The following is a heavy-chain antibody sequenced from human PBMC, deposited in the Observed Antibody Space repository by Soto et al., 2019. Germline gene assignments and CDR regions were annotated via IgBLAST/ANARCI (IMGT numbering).Heavy chain of an antibody. CDR1: GGSISSGGYY. J-gene: IGHJ4*02. CDR3: ARDRSSWVDY. V-gene: IGHV4-31*03. Sequence: PSETLSLTCTVSGGSISSGGYYWSWIRQHPGKGLEWIGYIYYSGSTYYNPSLKSRVTISVDTSKNQFSLKLSSVTAADTAVYYCARDRSSWVDYWGQGTLVTVSS. D-gene: IGHD6-13*01. CDR2: IYYSGST.